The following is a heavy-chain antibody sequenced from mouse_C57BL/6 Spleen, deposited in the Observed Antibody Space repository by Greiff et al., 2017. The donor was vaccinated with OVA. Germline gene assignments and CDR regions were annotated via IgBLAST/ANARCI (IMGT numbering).Heavy chain of an antibody. J-gene: IGHJ2*01. CDR1: GFTFTDYY. Sequence: DVQLVESGGGLVQPGGSLSLSCAASGFTFTDYYMSWVRQPPGKALEWLGFIRNKANGYTTEYSASVKGRFTISRDNSQSILYLQMNALRAEDSATYYCARALYYDYDVVYFDYWGQGTTLTVSS. CDR3: ARALYYDYDVVYFDY. D-gene: IGHD2-4*01. CDR2: IRNKANGYTT. V-gene: IGHV7-3*01.